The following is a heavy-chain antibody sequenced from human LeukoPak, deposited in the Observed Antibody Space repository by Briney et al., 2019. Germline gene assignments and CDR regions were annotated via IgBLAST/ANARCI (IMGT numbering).Heavy chain of an antibody. CDR2: ISWNSVTI. CDR3: AKDEAAAGPHYFDL. J-gene: IGHJ4*02. Sequence: PGGSLRLSCAASGFTFEDYAMHWVRQVPGKGLEGVSGISWNSVTIVYADSVKGRFTISRDNAKNSLYLQMNSLRSDDTALYYCAKDEAAAGPHYFDLWGQGTLVTVSS. V-gene: IGHV3-9*01. D-gene: IGHD6-13*01. CDR1: GFTFEDYA.